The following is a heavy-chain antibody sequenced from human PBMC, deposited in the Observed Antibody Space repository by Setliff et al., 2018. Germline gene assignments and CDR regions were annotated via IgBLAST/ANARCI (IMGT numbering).Heavy chain of an antibody. CDR1: GFTFSKYA. V-gene: IGHV3-23*01. CDR2: ITGSGGNI. J-gene: IGHJ4*02. Sequence: GGSLRLSCAASGFTFSKYAVTWVRQAPGKGPEWVAAITGSGGNIFYADSVRGRFTISRDNSNNTLFLQMDSLRAEDTAIYYCAKDPAAKSGWLYYFDYWGQGTLVTVSS. D-gene: IGHD6-19*01. CDR3: AKDPAAKSGWLYYFDY.